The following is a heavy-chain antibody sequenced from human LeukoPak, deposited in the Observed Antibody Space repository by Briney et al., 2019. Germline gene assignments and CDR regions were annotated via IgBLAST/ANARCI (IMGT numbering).Heavy chain of an antibody. Sequence: PGGSLRLSCAASGFTFSDYYMTWIRQTPGKGLEWVSFISSRGDPTFYADSVKGRFTMSRDNAKNPLYLQMNSRRAEDTAVYYCARKRPNYVDSWGQGTLVTVSS. J-gene: IGHJ4*02. CDR2: ISSRGDPT. CDR1: GFTFSDYY. CDR3: ARKRPNYVDS. V-gene: IGHV3-11*04.